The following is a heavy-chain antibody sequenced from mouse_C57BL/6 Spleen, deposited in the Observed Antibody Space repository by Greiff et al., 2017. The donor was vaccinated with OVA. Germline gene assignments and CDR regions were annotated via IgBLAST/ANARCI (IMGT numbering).Heavy chain of an antibody. D-gene: IGHD2-3*01. CDR2: IWWDDDK. CDR3: ARIAEGIYDGPWFAY. Sequence: QVTLKESGPGILQPSQTLSLPCSFSGFSLSTFGMGVGWIRQPSGKGLEWLAHIWWDDDKYYNPALKSRLTISKDTSKNQVFLKIANVDTADTATYYCARIAEGIYDGPWFAYWGQGTLVTVSA. CDR1: GFSLSTFGMG. V-gene: IGHV8-8*01. J-gene: IGHJ3*01.